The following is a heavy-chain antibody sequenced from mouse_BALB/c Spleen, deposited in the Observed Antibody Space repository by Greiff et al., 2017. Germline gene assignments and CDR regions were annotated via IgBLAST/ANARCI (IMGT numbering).Heavy chain of an antibody. V-gene: IGHV14-3*02. CDR2: IDPANGNT. J-gene: IGHJ3*01. CDR1: GFNIKDTY. CDR3: ASLIYYDYEGFAY. Sequence: VQLQQSGAELVKPGASVKLSCTASGFNIKDTYMHWVKQRPEQGLEWIGRIDPANGNTKYDPKFQGKATITADTSSNTAYLQLSSLTSEDTAVYYCASLIYYDYEGFAYWGQGTLVTVSA. D-gene: IGHD2-4*01.